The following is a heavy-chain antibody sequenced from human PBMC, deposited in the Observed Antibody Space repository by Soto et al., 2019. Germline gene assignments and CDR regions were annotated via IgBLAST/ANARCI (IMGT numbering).Heavy chain of an antibody. CDR1: GGSLSNYG. CDR2: IIPVFGTT. Sequence: QVQLVQSGAEVKKPGSSVKVSCKASGGSLSNYGISWVRQAPGQGLEWMGAIIPVFGTTNYAQKFQDRVTLTADESTTTVYMEVRSLTSEDTAVYYCARGDATKIVVTTYYAMDVWGQGTTVTVSS. D-gene: IGHD3-22*01. J-gene: IGHJ6*02. V-gene: IGHV1-69*12. CDR3: ARGDATKIVVTTYYAMDV.